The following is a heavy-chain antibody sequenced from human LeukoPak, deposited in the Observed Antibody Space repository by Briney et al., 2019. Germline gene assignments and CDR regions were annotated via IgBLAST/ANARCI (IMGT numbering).Heavy chain of an antibody. J-gene: IGHJ5*02. CDR2: INPSGGST. CDR3: ARDFFTMIVVAPSNWFDP. D-gene: IGHD3-22*01. V-gene: IGHV1-46*01. Sequence: GASVKVSCKASGYTFTSYGINWVRQAPGQGLEWMGIINPSGGSTSYAQKFQGRVTMTRDMSTSTVYMELSSLRSEDTAVYYCARDFFTMIVVAPSNWFDPWGQGTLVTVSS. CDR1: GYTFTSYG.